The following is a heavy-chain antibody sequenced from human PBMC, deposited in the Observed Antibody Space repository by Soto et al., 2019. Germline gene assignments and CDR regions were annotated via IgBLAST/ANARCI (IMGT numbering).Heavy chain of an antibody. CDR2: IYYSGST. V-gene: IGHV4-39*01. CDR3: ARLPIAAAYDY. CDR1: GGSISSSSYY. D-gene: IGHD6-13*01. Sequence: QLQLQESGPGLVEPSETLSLTCTVSGGSISSSSYYWGWIRQPPGKGLEWIGSIYYSGSTYYNPSLKSRVTISVDTSKNQFSLKLSSVTAADTAVYYCARLPIAAAYDYWGQGTLVTVSS. J-gene: IGHJ4*02.